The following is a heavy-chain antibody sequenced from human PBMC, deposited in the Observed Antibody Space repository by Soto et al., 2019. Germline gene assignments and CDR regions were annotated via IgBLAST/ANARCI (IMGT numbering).Heavy chain of an antibody. CDR1: GFSFSHYW. CDR2: ISPDGRTT. D-gene: IGHD3-10*01. CDR3: ADSWLPTSY. V-gene: IGHV3-74*01. J-gene: IGHJ4*02. Sequence: LRLSCAASGFSFSHYWMHWVRQAPGKGLVWVSRISPDGRTTTYADSVKGRLTISRDNAKSTLYLQMNSLTVEDGAVYYCADSWLPTSYWGPGTLVTFSS.